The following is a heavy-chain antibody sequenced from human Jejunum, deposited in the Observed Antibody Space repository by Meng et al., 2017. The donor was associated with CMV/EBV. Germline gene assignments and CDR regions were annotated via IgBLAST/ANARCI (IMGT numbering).Heavy chain of an antibody. CDR3: TRRATYCTDTTCRAWFDP. CDR2: VYYTGGT. CDR1: ISTYY. D-gene: IGHD2-8*02. J-gene: IGHJ5*02. Sequence: ISTYYWTWIRQSPGKGLEWIGYVYYTGGTSYNPSLKSRVTMSVDTSKNQFSLSLSSVTAADTAVYYCTRRATYCTDTTCRAWFDPWGQGTLVTVSS. V-gene: IGHV4-59*03.